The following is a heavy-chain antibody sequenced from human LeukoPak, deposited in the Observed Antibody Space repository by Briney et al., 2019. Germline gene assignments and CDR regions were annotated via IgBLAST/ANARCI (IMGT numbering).Heavy chain of an antibody. Sequence: GGSLRLSCASSGFTFSSYSMNWVRQAPGKGLEWVSSISSSSSYIYYADSVKGRFTISRDNAKNSLYLQMNSLRAEDTAVYYCARVEYGGSYPFDYWGQGTLVTVSS. CDR2: ISSSSSYI. CDR1: GFTFSSYS. CDR3: ARVEYGGSYPFDY. V-gene: IGHV3-21*01. J-gene: IGHJ4*02. D-gene: IGHD1-26*01.